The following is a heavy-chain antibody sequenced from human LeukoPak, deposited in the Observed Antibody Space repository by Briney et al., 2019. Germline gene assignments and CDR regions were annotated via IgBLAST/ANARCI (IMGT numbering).Heavy chain of an antibody. Sequence: ASVKVSCKASGYTFTSYAMHWVRQAPGQRLEWMGWFNAGNGNTKYSQKFEGRVTMTRNTSISTAYMELSSLRSEDTAVYYCARKSNTSSGWFAFDYWGQGTLVTVSS. CDR1: GYTFTSYA. D-gene: IGHD6-19*01. V-gene: IGHV1-3*01. CDR2: FNAGNGNT. J-gene: IGHJ4*02. CDR3: ARKSNTSSGWFAFDY.